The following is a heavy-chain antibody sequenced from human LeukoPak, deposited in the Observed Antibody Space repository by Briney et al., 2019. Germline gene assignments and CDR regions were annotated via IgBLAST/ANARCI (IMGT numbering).Heavy chain of an antibody. D-gene: IGHD4-17*01. CDR2: IIPIFGTA. V-gene: IGHV1-69*13. J-gene: IGHJ5*02. CDR3: AGDSTVTTFRGCVDP. CDR1: GGTFSSYA. Sequence: SVKVSCKASGGTFSSYAISWVRQAPGQGLEWMGGIIPIFGTANYAQKFQGRVTITADESTSTAYMELSSLRSEDTAVYYCAGDSTVTTFRGCVDPWGQGTLVTVSS.